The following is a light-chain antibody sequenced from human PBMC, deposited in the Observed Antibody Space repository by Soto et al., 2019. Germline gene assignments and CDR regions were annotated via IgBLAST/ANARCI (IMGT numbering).Light chain of an antibody. J-gene: IGLJ2*01. CDR1: SSNIRNNY. CDR2: DNN. V-gene: IGLV1-51*01. Sequence: QSVLTQPPSVSAAPGQKVTISCSGSSSNIRNNYVSWYQQLPGTAPKLLIYDNNKRPSGIPDRFSGSKSGTSATLDITGLQTGDEADYYCGTWDSSLSAGVFGGGTKLTVL. CDR3: GTWDSSLSAGV.